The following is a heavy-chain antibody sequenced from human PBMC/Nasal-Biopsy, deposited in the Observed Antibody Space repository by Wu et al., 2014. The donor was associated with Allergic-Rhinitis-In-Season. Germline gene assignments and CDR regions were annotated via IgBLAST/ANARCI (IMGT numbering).Heavy chain of an antibody. V-gene: IGHV3-74*01. CDR2: IHSDTVTT. D-gene: IGHD3-16*01. J-gene: IGHJ3*02. CDR1: GFSFNVYW. Sequence: LRLSCAASGFSFNVYWMHWVRQAPGKGLVWVSRIHSDTVTTIYADSVKGRFTISRDNAKNTLYLHMNSLRVEDTAVYYCATGLMNAYEMWGQGTMVTVSS. CDR3: ATGLMNAYEM.